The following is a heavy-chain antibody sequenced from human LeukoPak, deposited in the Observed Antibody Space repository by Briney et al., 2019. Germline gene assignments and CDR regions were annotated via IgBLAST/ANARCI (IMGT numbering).Heavy chain of an antibody. Sequence: SETLSLTCTVSGGSISSYYWTWIRQPPGKGLGLEWIGYIYYSGGTNYNPSLKSRVTISIDTSKNQVSLKEGYVTAADTAVYYSARLWDSSSSLDYWGQGTLVTVSS. CDR3: ARLWDSSSSLDY. D-gene: IGHD6-6*01. J-gene: IGHJ4*02. CDR2: IYYSGGT. CDR1: GGSISSYY. V-gene: IGHV4-59*08.